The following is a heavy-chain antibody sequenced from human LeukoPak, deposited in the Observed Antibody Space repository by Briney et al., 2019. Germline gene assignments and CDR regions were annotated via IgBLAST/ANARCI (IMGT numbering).Heavy chain of an antibody. D-gene: IGHD6-13*01. CDR3: ARDEYSSSPISTGLIQH. J-gene: IGHJ1*01. CDR1: GGSISSSSYY. Sequence: SETLSLTCTVSGGSISSSSYYWGWIRQPPGKGLEWIGSIYYSGSAYSNPSLKSRVTISIDTSKNQFSLRPSSVTAADTAVYYCARDEYSSSPISTGLIQHWGQGTLVTVSS. CDR2: IYYSGSA. V-gene: IGHV4-39*07.